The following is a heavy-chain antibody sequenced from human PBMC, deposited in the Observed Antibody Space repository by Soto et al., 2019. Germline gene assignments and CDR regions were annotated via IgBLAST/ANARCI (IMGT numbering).Heavy chain of an antibody. CDR3: ARDPPWGISAAGSDY. D-gene: IGHD6-13*01. CDR2: ISAYNGNT. Sequence: GASVKVSCKASGYTLTSHGISWVRQAPGQGLEWMGWISAYNGNTNYAQKLQGRVTMTTDTSTSTAYMELRSLRSDDTAVYYCARDPPWGISAAGSDYWGQGTLVTVSS. CDR1: GYTLTSHG. J-gene: IGHJ4*02. V-gene: IGHV1-18*01.